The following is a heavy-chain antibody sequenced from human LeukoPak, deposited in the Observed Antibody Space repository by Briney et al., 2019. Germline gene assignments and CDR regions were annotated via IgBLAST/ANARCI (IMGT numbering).Heavy chain of an antibody. Sequence: GGSLRLSCAASGFTFSSYAMNWVRQAPGKGLEWVSGVSGSGGNTYYTDSVKGRFTISRDNSKNTLYLQMNNLRVEDTAVYYCARDLSLTGDQGAFDIWGQGTMVTVSS. CDR2: VSGSGGNT. J-gene: IGHJ3*02. D-gene: IGHD7-27*01. CDR3: ARDLSLTGDQGAFDI. V-gene: IGHV3-23*01. CDR1: GFTFSSYA.